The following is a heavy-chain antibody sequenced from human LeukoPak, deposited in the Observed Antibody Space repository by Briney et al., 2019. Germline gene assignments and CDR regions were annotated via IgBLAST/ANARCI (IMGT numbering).Heavy chain of an antibody. J-gene: IGHJ6*02. Sequence: PGASVKVSCEASGYTFTSYDINWVRQATGQGLEWMGWMNPNSGNTGYAQKFQGRVTMTRNTSISTAYMELSSLRSEDTAVYYCARGEGSEYDFWSGYLTYYYGMDVWGQGTTVTVSS. CDR3: ARGEGSEYDFWSGYLTYYYGMDV. CDR2: MNPNSGNT. D-gene: IGHD3-3*01. CDR1: GYTFTSYD. V-gene: IGHV1-8*01.